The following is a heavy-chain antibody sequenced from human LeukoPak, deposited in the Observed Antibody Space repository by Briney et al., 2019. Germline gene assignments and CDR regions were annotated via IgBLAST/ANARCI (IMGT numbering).Heavy chain of an antibody. D-gene: IGHD3-10*01. J-gene: IGHJ3*02. V-gene: IGHV4-59*06. Sequence: SETLSLTCTVAGRSISSYYWSWIRQHPGKGLEWIGYIYYSGSTYYNPSLKSRVTISVDTSKNQFSLKLSSVTAADTALYYCARDLRVYGSGSYYSSTYGAFDIWGQGTMVTVSS. CDR2: IYYSGST. CDR3: ARDLRVYGSGSYYSSTYGAFDI. CDR1: GRSISSYY.